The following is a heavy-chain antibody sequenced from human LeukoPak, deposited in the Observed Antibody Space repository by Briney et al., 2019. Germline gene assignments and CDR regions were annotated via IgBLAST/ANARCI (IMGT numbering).Heavy chain of an antibody. J-gene: IGHJ4*02. D-gene: IGHD3-22*01. Sequence: PGGSLRLSCAASGFTFSSYEMNWVRQAPGKGLEWVSYISSSGSTIYYADSVKGRFTISRDNAKNSLYLQMNSLRAEDTAVYYCVRVAPYYDSSGYYFSHFDYWGQGTLVTVSS. CDR3: VRVAPYYDSSGYYFSHFDY. CDR2: ISSSGSTI. CDR1: GFTFSSYE. V-gene: IGHV3-48*03.